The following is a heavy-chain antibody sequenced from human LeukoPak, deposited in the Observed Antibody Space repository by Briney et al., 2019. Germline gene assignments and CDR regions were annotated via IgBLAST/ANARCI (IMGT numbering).Heavy chain of an antibody. D-gene: IGHD1-1*01. CDR2: IYYSGST. Sequence: PSETLSLTCTVSGGSISSYYWSWIRQPPGKGLEWIGYIYYSGSTNYNPSLKSRVTISVDTSKNQFSLKLSSVTAADTAVYYCARDRYNWNGLWHYYYGMDVWGQGTTVTVSS. V-gene: IGHV4-59*12. J-gene: IGHJ6*02. CDR1: GGSISSYY. CDR3: ARDRYNWNGLWHYYYGMDV.